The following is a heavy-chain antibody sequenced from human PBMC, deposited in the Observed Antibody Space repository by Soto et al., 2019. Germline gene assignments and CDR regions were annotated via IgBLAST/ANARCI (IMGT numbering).Heavy chain of an antibody. D-gene: IGHD1-1*01. CDR3: ARGGYGDY. Sequence: QVHLVQSGAEVKKPGASVKVSCKGSGYAFTTYGITWVRQAPGQGLEWMGWISAHNGNTNYAQKLQARVTVPRDTSPCAAYMEMRSLRSDDTAVYYLARGGYGDYWGQGAVVTVSS. CDR1: GYAFTTYG. CDR2: ISAHNGNT. V-gene: IGHV1-18*01. J-gene: IGHJ4*02.